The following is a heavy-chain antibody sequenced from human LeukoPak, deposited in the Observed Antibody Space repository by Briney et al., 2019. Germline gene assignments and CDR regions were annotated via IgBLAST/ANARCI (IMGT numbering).Heavy chain of an antibody. CDR1: GYTFSDYY. CDR2: MNPITGGT. CDR3: ARANFIYTSRDYSYGE. V-gene: IGHV1-2*02. J-gene: IGHJ4*02. D-gene: IGHD3-10*01. Sequence: ASVKVSCKASGYTFSDYYLHWVRQAPGQGLEYMGWMNPITGGTDYAQTFQGRDTMTRDTSINTAYMELNWLTSDDTAVYYCARANFIYTSRDYSYGEWGQGTLVTVSS.